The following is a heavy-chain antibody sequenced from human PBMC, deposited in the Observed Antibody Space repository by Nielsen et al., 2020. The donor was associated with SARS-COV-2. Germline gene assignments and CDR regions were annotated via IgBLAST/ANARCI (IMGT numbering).Heavy chain of an antibody. V-gene: IGHV4-59*05. CDR3: ATRSGNYPYYFDY. D-gene: IGHD1-26*01. CDR2: IYYSGST. Sequence: PGKGLEWIGYIYYSGSTYYDPSLKSRVTISVDTSKNQFSLKLSSVTAADTAVYYCATRSGNYPYYFDYWGQGTLVTVSS. J-gene: IGHJ4*02.